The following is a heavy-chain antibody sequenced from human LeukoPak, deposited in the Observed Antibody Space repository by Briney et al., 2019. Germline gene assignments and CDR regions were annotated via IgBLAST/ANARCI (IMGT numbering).Heavy chain of an antibody. CDR3: AQNGYSSSWYLPYFDY. V-gene: IGHV3-30*18. Sequence: PGGSLRLSCAASGFTFSNYGMHWVRQAPGKGLEWVAVISYDGNKKYCADSVKGRFTISRDNSKNTLFLQMDSLGTEDTAVYYCAQNGYSSSWYLPYFDYWGQGALVTVFS. CDR1: GFTFSNYG. D-gene: IGHD6-13*01. CDR2: ISYDGNKK. J-gene: IGHJ4*02.